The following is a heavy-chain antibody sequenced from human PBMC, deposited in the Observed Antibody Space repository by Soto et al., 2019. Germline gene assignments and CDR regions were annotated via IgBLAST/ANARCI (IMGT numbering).Heavy chain of an antibody. V-gene: IGHV3-43*02. D-gene: IGHD5-12*01. Sequence: GESLKISCAASGFTFDDYAMHWVRQAPGKGLEWVSLISGVGGSTYYADSVKGRFTISRDNSKNSLYLQMNSLRTEDTALYYCAKDSHRYDYYYYGMDVWGQGTTVTVSS. CDR2: ISGVGGST. J-gene: IGHJ6*02. CDR1: GFTFDDYA. CDR3: AKDSHRYDYYYYGMDV.